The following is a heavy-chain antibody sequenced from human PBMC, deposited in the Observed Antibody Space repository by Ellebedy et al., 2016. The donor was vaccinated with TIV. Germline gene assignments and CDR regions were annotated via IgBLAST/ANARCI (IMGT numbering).Heavy chain of an antibody. D-gene: IGHD2-2*03. CDR3: ARYGYCSSTSCYAVPDYYYGMDV. V-gene: IGHV3-48*02. CDR1: GFTFSSYS. CDR2: ISSSSSTI. J-gene: IGHJ6*02. Sequence: GGSLRLSXAASGFTFSSYSMNWVRQAPGKGLEWVSYISSSSSTIYYADSVKGRFTISRDNAKNSLYLQMNSLRDEDTAVYYCARYGYCSSTSCYAVPDYYYGMDVWGQGTTVTVSS.